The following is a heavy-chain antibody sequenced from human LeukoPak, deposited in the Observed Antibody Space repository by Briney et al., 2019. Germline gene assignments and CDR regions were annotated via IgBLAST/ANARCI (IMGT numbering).Heavy chain of an antibody. Sequence: PSETLSLTCTVSGGSISSYYWSWLRQPPGKGLEWIGYIFYSGNTNYNPSLKSRVTISVDTSKNQFSLKLSSVTAADTAVYYCARGVYGDYLNWFDPWGQGTLVTVSS. CDR2: IFYSGNT. CDR1: GGSISSYY. D-gene: IGHD4-17*01. CDR3: ARGVYGDYLNWFDP. V-gene: IGHV4-59*01. J-gene: IGHJ5*02.